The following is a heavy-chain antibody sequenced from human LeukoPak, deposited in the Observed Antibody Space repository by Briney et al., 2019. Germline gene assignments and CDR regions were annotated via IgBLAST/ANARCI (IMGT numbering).Heavy chain of an antibody. CDR2: INRKGDST. CDR1: GFNFDDYG. V-gene: IGHV3-20*04. D-gene: IGHD5-12*01. CDR3: ARNDGGYDGTDY. Sequence: PGGSLRLSCAPSGFNFDDYGMSWVRPPLGKGLEWVSGINRKGDSTGYADSVMGRFTISRDSAKNSLYLQMNSLRAEDTALYYCARNDGGYDGTDYWGQGTLVTVSS. J-gene: IGHJ4*02.